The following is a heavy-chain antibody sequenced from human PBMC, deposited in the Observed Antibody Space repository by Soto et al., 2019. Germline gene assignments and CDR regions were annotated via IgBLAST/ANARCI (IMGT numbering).Heavy chain of an antibody. V-gene: IGHV3-23*01. J-gene: IGHJ6*02. D-gene: IGHD3-3*01. CDR3: AKDTIDGGGAPDV. CDR1: VFTFSSYA. Sequence: GSLRLSCAASVFTFSSYAMSWVRQAPGKGLEWVSAISGSGGSTYYADSVKGRFTISRDNSKNTLYLQMNSLRAEDTAVYYCAKDTIDGGGAPDVWGQGTTVTVSS. CDR2: ISGSGGST.